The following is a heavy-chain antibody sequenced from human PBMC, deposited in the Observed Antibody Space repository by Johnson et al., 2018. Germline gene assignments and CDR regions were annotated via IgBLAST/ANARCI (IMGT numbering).Heavy chain of an antibody. CDR3: ARDGRITMVRGVISYYYYYMDV. D-gene: IGHD3-10*01. CDR1: GYTFTSYA. V-gene: IGHV1-3*01. CDR2: INAGNGNT. J-gene: IGHJ6*03. Sequence: QVQLVQSGAEVKKPGASVKVSCKASGYTFTSYAMHWVRQAPGQRLEWMGWINAGNGNTKYSQKFQGRVTITSDTSASTACMELSSLGSEDTAVYYCARDGRITMVRGVISYYYYYMDVWGKGTTVTVSS.